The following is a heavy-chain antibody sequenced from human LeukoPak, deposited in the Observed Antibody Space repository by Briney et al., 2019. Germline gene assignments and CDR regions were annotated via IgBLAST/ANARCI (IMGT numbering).Heavy chain of an antibody. CDR2: IKSKIDSGTI. CDR3: TTRRQDGW. V-gene: IGHV3-15*01. CDR1: GFTFSDAW. Sequence: GGSLRLSRVASGFTFSDAWMGGVRHPPGKGLEWVVRIKSKIDSGTIGYAAPVKGRFTISRDDSRNTLYLQMNSLKTEDTAVYYCTTRRQDGWWGQGTLVTVSS. D-gene: IGHD2-15*01. J-gene: IGHJ4*02.